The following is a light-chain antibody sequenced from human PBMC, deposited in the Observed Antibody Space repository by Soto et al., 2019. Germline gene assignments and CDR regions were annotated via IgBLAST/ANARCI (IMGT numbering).Light chain of an antibody. J-gene: IGLJ3*02. CDR1: SSDVGGYNY. CDR2: EIS. V-gene: IGLV2-8*01. Sequence: QSVLTQPPSASGSPGQSVTIFCTGTSSDVGGYNYVSWYQQHPGKAPKVMMYEISKRPSGVPDRFSGSKSGNTASLTVSGLQAEDEADYYCSSYAGSNNWVFGGGTKLTVL. CDR3: SSYAGSNNWV.